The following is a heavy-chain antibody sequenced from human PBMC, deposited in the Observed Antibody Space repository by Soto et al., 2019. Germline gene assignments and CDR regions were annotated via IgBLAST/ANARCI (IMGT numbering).Heavy chain of an antibody. V-gene: IGHV3-7*02. CDR2: IKQDGSEK. Sequence: XXSLRLCYAASGFTLSLYWMRWVPQAPGKGLEGVANIKQDGSEKYYVDSVKGRFTISRDNAKNSLYLQMNSLRAEDTAVYYCATSNLARSGSDTPRWGQGTLVTVSS. D-gene: IGHD3-10*01. CDR3: ATSNLARSGSDTPR. J-gene: IGHJ4*02. CDR1: GFTLSLYW.